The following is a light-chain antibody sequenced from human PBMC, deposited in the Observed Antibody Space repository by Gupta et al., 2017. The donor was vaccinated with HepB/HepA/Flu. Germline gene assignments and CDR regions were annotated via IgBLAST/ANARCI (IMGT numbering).Light chain of an antibody. CDR3: AAGDASLNGQV. CDR2: SDN. J-gene: IGLJ2*01. CDR1: SSNIGSNT. V-gene: IGLV1-44*01. Sequence: QSVLTQPPSASGTPGQRATISCSGSSSNIGSNTVNWYQQLPGTAPKLLIYSDNQRRSGVPARFSGSKSGTSASLAISGLQSEDGADYYCAAGDASLNGQVFGGGTKLTVL.